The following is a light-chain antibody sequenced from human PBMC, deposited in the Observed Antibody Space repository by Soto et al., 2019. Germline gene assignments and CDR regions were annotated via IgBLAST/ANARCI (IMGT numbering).Light chain of an antibody. V-gene: IGLV2-14*01. Sequence: QSVLTQPASVSGSPGQSITISCTGASSDIGGYNFVSWYQQHPGKAPELMMYDVTNRPSGVSDRFSGSKSGNTASLTISGLQAEDEADYYCSSYTSSGTLVVFGGGTKLTVL. CDR3: SSYTSSGTLVV. J-gene: IGLJ2*01. CDR2: DVT. CDR1: SSDIGGYNF.